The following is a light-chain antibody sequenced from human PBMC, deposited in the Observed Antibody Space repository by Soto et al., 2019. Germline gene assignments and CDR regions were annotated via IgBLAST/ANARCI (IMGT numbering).Light chain of an antibody. J-gene: IGKJ2*01. CDR3: MQALQTPYT. Sequence: DLVMTQSPLSLPVTPGEPASISCRSSQSLLHSNGYNFLDWYLQKPGQSPQLLIYLGSNRASGVPARFSGSGSGTDFTLRISTVEAEDVGIYYCMQALQTPYTFGQGTKLEIK. CDR1: QSLLHSNGYNF. V-gene: IGKV2-28*01. CDR2: LGS.